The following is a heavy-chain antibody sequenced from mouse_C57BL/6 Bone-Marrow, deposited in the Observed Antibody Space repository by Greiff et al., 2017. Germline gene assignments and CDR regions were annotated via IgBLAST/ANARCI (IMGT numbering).Heavy chain of an antibody. V-gene: IGHV1-26*01. CDR2: INPNNGGT. Sequence: VQLQQSGPELVKPGASVKISCKASGYTFTDYYMNWVKQSHGKSLEWIGDINPNNGGTSYNQKFKGKATLTVDKSSSTAYMELRSLTSEDSAVYYCALYGYDRDYWGQGTTLTVSS. D-gene: IGHD2-2*01. CDR1: GYTFTDYY. CDR3: ALYGYDRDY. J-gene: IGHJ2*01.